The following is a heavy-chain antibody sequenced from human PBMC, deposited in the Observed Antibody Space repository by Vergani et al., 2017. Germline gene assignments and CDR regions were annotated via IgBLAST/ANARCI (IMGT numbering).Heavy chain of an antibody. D-gene: IGHD6-13*01. V-gene: IGHV3-53*01. CDR3: AKDNQQLVLYNFDY. Sequence: EVQLVESGGGLIQPGGSLRLSCAASGFTVSSNYMSWVRQAPGKGLEWVSVIYSGGSTYYADSVKGRFTISRDNSKNTLYLQMNSLRAEDTALYYCAKDNQQLVLYNFDYWGQGTLVTVSS. CDR2: IYSGGST. CDR1: GFTVSSNY. J-gene: IGHJ4*02.